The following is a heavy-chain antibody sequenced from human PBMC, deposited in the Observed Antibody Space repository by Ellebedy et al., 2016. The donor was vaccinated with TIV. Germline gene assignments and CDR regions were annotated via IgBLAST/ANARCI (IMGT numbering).Heavy chain of an antibody. CDR3: ARDSVSDGMDV. J-gene: IGHJ6*02. CDR2: IWYDGSNK. V-gene: IGHV3-33*08. Sequence: GGSLRLACAASGFTFSSYGMHWVRQAPGKGLEWVAVIWYDGSNKYYADSVKGRFTISRDNSKNTLYLQMNSLRAEDTAVYYCARDSVSDGMDVWGQGTTVTVSS. CDR1: GFTFSSYG. D-gene: IGHD1-14*01.